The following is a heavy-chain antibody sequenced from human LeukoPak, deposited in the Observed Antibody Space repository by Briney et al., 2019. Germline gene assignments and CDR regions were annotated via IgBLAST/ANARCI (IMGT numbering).Heavy chain of an antibody. J-gene: IGHJ6*03. V-gene: IGHV3-48*03. Sequence: AGGSLRLSCAASGFTFRSYEMNWVRQAPGKGLEWVSYISNSGSTIYYADSVKGRFTISRDNAKNSLYLQMNSLRAEDTAVYYCARDSADYYYYYMDVWGKGTTVTVSS. D-gene: IGHD3-10*01. CDR2: ISNSGSTI. CDR1: GFTFRSYE. CDR3: ARDSADYYYYYMDV.